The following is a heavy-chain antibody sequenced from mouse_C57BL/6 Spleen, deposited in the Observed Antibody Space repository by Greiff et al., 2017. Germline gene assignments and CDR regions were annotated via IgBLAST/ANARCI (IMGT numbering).Heavy chain of an antibody. J-gene: IGHJ2*01. CDR1: GYTFTSYG. CDR2: IYPRSGNT. Sequence: QVQLKQSGAELARPGASVKLSCKASGYTFTSYGISWVKQRTGQGLEWIGEIYPRSGNTYYNEKFKGKATLTADKSSSTAYMELRSLTSEDSAVYFCARSGNYGSSPYYFDYWGQGTTLTVSS. V-gene: IGHV1-81*01. CDR3: ARSGNYGSSPYYFDY. D-gene: IGHD1-1*01.